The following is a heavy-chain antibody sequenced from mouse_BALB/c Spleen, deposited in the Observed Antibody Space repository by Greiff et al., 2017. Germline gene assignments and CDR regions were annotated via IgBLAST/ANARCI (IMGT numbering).Heavy chain of an antibody. V-gene: IGHV5-4*02. CDR3: ARDGYYSY. J-gene: IGHJ3*01. CDR1: GFTFSDYY. D-gene: IGHD2-3*01. Sequence: EVKLEESGGGLVKPGGSLKLSCAASGFTFSDYYMYWVRQTPEKRLEWVATISDGGSYTYYPDSVKGRFTISRDNAKNNLYLQMSSLKSEDTAMYYCARDGYYSYWGQGTLVTVSA. CDR2: ISDGGSYT.